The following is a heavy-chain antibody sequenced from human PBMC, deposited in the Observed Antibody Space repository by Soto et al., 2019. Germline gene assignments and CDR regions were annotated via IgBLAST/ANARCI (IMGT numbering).Heavy chain of an antibody. J-gene: IGHJ6*03. D-gene: IGHD5-12*01. Sequence: QVQLQESGPGLVKPSQTLSLTCTVSGGSISSGGYYWSWIRQHPGKGLEWIGYIYYSGSTYYNPSLKSRVTMSVDTSENQVSLRLSSVTAADTAVYYCARKDSGYGDYMDVWGKGTTVTVSS. CDR3: ARKDSGYGDYMDV. CDR1: GGSISSGGYY. CDR2: IYYSGST. V-gene: IGHV4-31*03.